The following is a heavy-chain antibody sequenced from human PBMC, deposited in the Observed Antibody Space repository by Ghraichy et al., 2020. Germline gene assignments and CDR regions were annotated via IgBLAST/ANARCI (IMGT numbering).Heavy chain of an antibody. Sequence: SETLSLTCAVYGGSFSGYYWSWIRQPPGKGLEWIGEINHSGSTNYNPSLKSRVTISVDTSKNQFSLKLSSVTAADTAVYYCARGKIVVPAARYRRNAFDIWGQGTMVTVSS. J-gene: IGHJ3*02. CDR3: ARGKIVVPAARYRRNAFDI. CDR1: GGSFSGYY. D-gene: IGHD2-2*01. V-gene: IGHV4-34*01. CDR2: INHSGST.